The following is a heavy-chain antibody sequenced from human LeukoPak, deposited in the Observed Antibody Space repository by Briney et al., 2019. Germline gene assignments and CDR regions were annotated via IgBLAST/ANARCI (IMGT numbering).Heavy chain of an antibody. V-gene: IGHV1-2*02. CDR1: GYTFTGYY. D-gene: IGHD3-9*01. Sequence: ASVKVSCKASGYTFTGYYMHWVRQAPGQGLEWMGWINPNSGGTNYAQKLQGRVTMTRDTSISKAYMDLSRLRSDDTAVYYCARGYCDTNDCPPGAYWGQGALVTVSS. CDR3: ARGYCDTNDCPPGAY. J-gene: IGHJ4*02. CDR2: INPNSGGT.